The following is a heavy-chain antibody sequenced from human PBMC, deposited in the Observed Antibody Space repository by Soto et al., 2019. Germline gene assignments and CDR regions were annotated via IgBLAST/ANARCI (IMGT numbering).Heavy chain of an antibody. J-gene: IGHJ4*02. Sequence: GASVKVSCKASGGTFRRYTITWVRQAPGQGLEWMGRIIPILDIANYAQKFQGRVTITADKSTSTAYMELSSLRSEDTAVYYCARGFSGSYFDYWGQGTLVTVSS. V-gene: IGHV1-69*02. CDR1: GGTFRRYT. CDR3: ARGFSGSYFDY. D-gene: IGHD3-10*01. CDR2: IIPILDIA.